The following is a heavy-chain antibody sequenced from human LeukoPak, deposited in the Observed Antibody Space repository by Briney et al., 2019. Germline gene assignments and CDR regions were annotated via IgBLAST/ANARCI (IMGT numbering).Heavy chain of an antibody. CDR2: VWNDGSNQ. CDR3: VKEAVRAAGSYFDY. Sequence: QPGRSLRLSCAASGFTFSNFGMHWVRQAPGRGLEWVAVVWNDGSNQYHVDSVKGRFTISRDNSRNMLYLQMNSLRAEDTAVYYCVKEAVRAAGSYFDYWGQGTLVTVS. D-gene: IGHD6-13*01. V-gene: IGHV3-33*06. J-gene: IGHJ4*02. CDR1: GFTFSNFG.